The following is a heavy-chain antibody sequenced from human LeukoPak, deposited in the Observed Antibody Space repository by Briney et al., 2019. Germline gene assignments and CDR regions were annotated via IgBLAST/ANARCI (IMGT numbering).Heavy chain of an antibody. D-gene: IGHD3-3*01. CDR2: INPNSGGT. J-gene: IGHJ6*03. V-gene: IGHV1-2*02. CDR1: GYTFTGYY. CDR3: ARGQRAHVEWSYYMDV. Sequence: GASVKVSCKASGYTFTGYYMHWVRQAPGQGLEWMGWINPNSGGTNYAQKFQGRVTMTRDTSISTAYMELSSLRAEDTAVYYCARGQRAHVEWSYYMDVWGKGTTVTVSS.